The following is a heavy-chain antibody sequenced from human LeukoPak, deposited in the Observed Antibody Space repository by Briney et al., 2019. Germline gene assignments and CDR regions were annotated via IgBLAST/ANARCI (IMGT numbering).Heavy chain of an antibody. CDR2: INHSGST. J-gene: IGHJ5*02. CDR3: ARRKRWLQSRSWFDP. D-gene: IGHD5-24*01. V-gene: IGHV4-39*07. Sequence: SETLSLTCTVSGGSISSGSYYWSWIRQPPGKGLEWIGEINHSGSTNYNPSLKSRVTISVDTSKNQFSLKLSSVTAADTAVYYCARRKRWLQSRSWFDPWGQGTLVTVSS. CDR1: GGSISSGSYY.